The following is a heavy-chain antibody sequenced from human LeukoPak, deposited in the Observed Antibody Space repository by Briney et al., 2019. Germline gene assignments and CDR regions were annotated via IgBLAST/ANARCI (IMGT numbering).Heavy chain of an antibody. CDR3: ARGRVYCTGSRCSPSYFDY. D-gene: IGHD2-8*02. CDR2: IYSSGST. J-gene: IGHJ4*02. CDR1: GGSISSYY. Sequence: KPSETLSLTCTVSGGSISSYYWSWIRQPPGKALEWLGSIYSSGSTNYNPSLRSRVTISVDTSKNQFSLKLISVTAADTAVFYCARGRVYCTGSRCSPSYFDYWGQGTLVTVSS. V-gene: IGHV4-59*01.